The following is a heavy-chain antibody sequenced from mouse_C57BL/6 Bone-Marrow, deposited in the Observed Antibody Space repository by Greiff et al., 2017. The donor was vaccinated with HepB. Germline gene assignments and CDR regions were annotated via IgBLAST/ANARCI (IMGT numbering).Heavy chain of an antibody. D-gene: IGHD1-1*01. J-gene: IGHJ4*01. CDR1: GYTFTSYW. CDR2: IYPGSGST. Sequence: QVQLKQPGAELVKPGASVKMSCKASGYTFTSYWITWVKQRPGQGLEWIGDIYPGSGSTNYNEKFKSKATLTVDTSSSTAYMQLSSLTSEDSAVYYCARSGGYGSSPYAMDYWGQGTSVTVSS. CDR3: ARSGGYGSSPYAMDY. V-gene: IGHV1-55*01.